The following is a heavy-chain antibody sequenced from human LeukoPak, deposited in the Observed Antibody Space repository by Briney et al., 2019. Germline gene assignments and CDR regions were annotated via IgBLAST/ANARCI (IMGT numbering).Heavy chain of an antibody. CDR2: ISSSSSYI. V-gene: IGHV3-21*01. CDR1: GFTFSSYS. CDR3: ARDGGSFWSGYTYYFDY. D-gene: IGHD3-3*01. Sequence: GGSLRLSCAASGFTFSSYSMNWVRQAPGKGLEWVSSISSSSSYIYYADSVKGRFTISRDNAKNSLYLQMNSLRAEDTAVYYCARDGGSFWSGYTYYFDYWGQGTLVTVSS. J-gene: IGHJ4*02.